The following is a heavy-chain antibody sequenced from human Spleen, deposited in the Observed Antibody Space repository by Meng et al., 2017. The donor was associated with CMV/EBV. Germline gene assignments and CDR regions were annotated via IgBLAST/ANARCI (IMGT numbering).Heavy chain of an antibody. D-gene: IGHD5-24*01. J-gene: IGHJ1*01. CDR3: ARGKGGATYEYFHH. Sequence: SGGYIIGSYCIWNWSQETGGRVEGLRGNSAYSGNTYYDQKLQSRATMTTDTSKNNSYMQLSSLSADDTAVYYCARGKGGATYEYFHHWGQGTLVTVSS. CDR2: NSAYSGNT. V-gene: IGHV1-18*01. CDR1: GYIIGSYC.